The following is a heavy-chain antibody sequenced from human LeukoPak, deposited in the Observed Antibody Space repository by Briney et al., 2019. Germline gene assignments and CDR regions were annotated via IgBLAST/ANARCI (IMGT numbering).Heavy chain of an antibody. CDR1: GFTFSSYW. D-gene: IGHD6-13*01. Sequence: GSLRLSCAASGFTFSSYWMSWVRQAPGKGLEWIGEINHSGSTNYNPSLKSRVTISVDTSKNQFSLKLSSVTAADTAVYYCARGRVAAAATRSPRTNWFDPWGQGTLVTVSS. CDR3: ARGRVAAAATRSPRTNWFDP. CDR2: INHSGST. J-gene: IGHJ5*02. V-gene: IGHV4-34*01.